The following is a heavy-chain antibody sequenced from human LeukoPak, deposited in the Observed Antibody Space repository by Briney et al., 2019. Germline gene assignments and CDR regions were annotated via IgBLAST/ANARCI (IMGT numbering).Heavy chain of an antibody. CDR2: IKSKTDGGTT. D-gene: IGHD3-10*01. V-gene: IGHV3-15*01. CDR1: GFTFSNAW. J-gene: IGHJ4*02. Sequence: GGSLRLSCAASGFTFSNAWMSWVRQAPGKGLEWVGRIKSKTDGGTTDYAAPVKGGFTISRDDSKNTLYLQMNSLKTEDTAVYYCTTVWFGELLWDYFDYWGQGTLVTVSS. CDR3: TTVWFGELLWDYFDY.